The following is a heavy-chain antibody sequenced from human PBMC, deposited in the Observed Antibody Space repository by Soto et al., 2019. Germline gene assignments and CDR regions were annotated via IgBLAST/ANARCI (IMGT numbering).Heavy chain of an antibody. CDR3: ASSYGSGYRAFDY. D-gene: IGHD3-10*01. J-gene: IGHJ4*02. CDR2: INPILSMS. V-gene: IGHV1-69*02. CDR1: GDTFTFYS. Sequence: QVQLVQSGAEVKKPGSSVRVSCKASGDTFTFYSINWVRQAPGLGLEWMGRINPILSMSNYAQRFQGRVTMTADKATSTASMELSSLRSADTALYYCASSYGSGYRAFDYWGQGALVTVSS.